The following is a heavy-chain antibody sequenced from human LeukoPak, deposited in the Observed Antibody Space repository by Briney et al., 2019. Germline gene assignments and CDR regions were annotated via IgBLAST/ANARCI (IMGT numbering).Heavy chain of an antibody. CDR1: GGTFSSYA. CDR3: VRDVHGDYGSGWFDP. V-gene: IGHV1-69*05. J-gene: IGHJ5*02. CDR2: IMPLFGTA. Sequence: ASVKVSCKASGGTFSSYAISWVRQAPGQGLEWLGGIMPLFGTAGYAQKFQGRVTITKDESTRTVYLELTSLTSDDTAVYYCVRDVHGDYGSGWFDPWGQGTLVSVSS. D-gene: IGHD4-17*01.